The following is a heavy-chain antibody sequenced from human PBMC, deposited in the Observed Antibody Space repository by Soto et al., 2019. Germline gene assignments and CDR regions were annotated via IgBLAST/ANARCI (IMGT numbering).Heavy chain of an antibody. J-gene: IGHJ4*02. CDR2: IYYSGST. Sequence: QLQLQESGPGLVKPSETLSLTCTVSGGSISSSSYSWGWIRQPPGKGLECIGSIYYSGSTYYNPSLTSRVTTSVDTSKAQFSLKLGSVPAAVSAVYYCARRYSGSYDYHSWGQGTLVTVSS. V-gene: IGHV4-39*01. D-gene: IGHD1-26*01. CDR1: GGSISSSSYS. CDR3: ARRYSGSYDYHS.